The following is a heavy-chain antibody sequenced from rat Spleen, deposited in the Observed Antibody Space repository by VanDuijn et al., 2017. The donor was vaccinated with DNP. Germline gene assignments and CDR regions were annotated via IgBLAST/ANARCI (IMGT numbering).Heavy chain of an antibody. V-gene: IGHV5-31*01. CDR2: ITNTGGST. D-gene: IGHD1-2*01. CDR3: TRDPGSSYIYDVMDA. CDR1: GFTFNNYW. Sequence: EVQLVESGGGLVQPGRSLKLSCVASGFTFNNYWMTWIRQAPGKGLEWVASITNTGGSTYYPDSVKGRFTISRDNAKSTLYLQMNSLRSEDTATYYCTRDPGSSYIYDVMDAWGQGASVTVSS. J-gene: IGHJ4*01.